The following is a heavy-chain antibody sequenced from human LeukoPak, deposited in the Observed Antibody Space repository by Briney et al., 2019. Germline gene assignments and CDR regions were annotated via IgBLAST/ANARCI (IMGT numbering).Heavy chain of an antibody. CDR2: IYYSGST. J-gene: IGHJ3*02. V-gene: IGHV4-59*08. CDR3: ARSLPPLDAFDI. Sequence: PSETLSLTCTVSGGSISSYYWSWVRQPPGKGLEWIGYIYYSGSTNYNPSLKSRVTISVDTSKNQFSLKLSSVTAADTAVYYCARSLPPLDAFDIWGQGTMVTVSS. CDR1: GGSISSYY.